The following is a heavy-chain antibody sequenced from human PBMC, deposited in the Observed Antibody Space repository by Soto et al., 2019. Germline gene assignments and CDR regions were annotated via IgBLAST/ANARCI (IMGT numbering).Heavy chain of an antibody. Sequence: ASVKVSCKASGYTFTSYYMHWVRQAPGQGLEWMGIINPSGGSTSYAQKFQGRVTMTRDTSTSTVYMELSSLRSEDTAGYYCGRDRGGYSGYDYYYYGMVVWGKGTTVPASS. CDR2: INPSGGST. V-gene: IGHV1-46*01. CDR1: GYTFTSYY. J-gene: IGHJ6*04. CDR3: GRDRGGYSGYDYYYYGMVV. D-gene: IGHD5-12*01.